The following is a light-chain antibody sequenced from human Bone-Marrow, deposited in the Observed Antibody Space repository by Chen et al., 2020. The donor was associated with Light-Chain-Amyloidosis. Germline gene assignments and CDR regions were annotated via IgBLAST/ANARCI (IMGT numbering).Light chain of an antibody. V-gene: IGKV3-11*01. CDR1: QSVRSY. Sequence: EIVLTQSPATLSLSPGERATLSCRASQSVRSYLAWYQQKPGQAPRLLIYDASNMATGIPARFSGRWSGTDFTLTISSLEPEDFAVYYCKQRSNWPPTFGGGTKVEIK. CDR2: DAS. CDR3: KQRSNWPPT. J-gene: IGKJ4*01.